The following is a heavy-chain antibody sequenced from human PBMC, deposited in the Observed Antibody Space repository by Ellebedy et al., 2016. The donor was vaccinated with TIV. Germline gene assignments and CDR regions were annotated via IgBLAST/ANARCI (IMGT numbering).Heavy chain of an antibody. CDR1: GFTFSHYG. J-gene: IGHJ4*02. Sequence: PGGSLRLSCAASGFTFSHYGMHWVRQAPGKGLEWVAVIWYDGRKKYYADSVKGRLTISRDNSKNTLYLQMNSLRAEDSAVYYCARDWGHSTKAAAGANFDYWGQGTLVTVSS. CDR2: IWYDGRKK. V-gene: IGHV3-33*01. CDR3: ARDWGHSTKAAAGANFDY. D-gene: IGHD6-25*01.